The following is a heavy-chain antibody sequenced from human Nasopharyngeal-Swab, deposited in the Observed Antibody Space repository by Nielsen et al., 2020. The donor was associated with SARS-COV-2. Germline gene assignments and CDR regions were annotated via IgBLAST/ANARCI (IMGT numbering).Heavy chain of an antibody. J-gene: IGHJ5*02. Sequence: WVRQAPGQRLEWMGWINAGNGNTKYSQKFQGRVTITRDTSASTAYMDLSSLRSEDTAVYYCANSTSSSSLRWFDPWGQGTLVTVSS. CDR3: ANSTSSSSLRWFDP. D-gene: IGHD6-13*01. CDR2: INAGNGNT. V-gene: IGHV1-3*01.